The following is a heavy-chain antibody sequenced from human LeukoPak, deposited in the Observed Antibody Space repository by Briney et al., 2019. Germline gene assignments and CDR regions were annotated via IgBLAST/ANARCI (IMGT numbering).Heavy chain of an antibody. CDR3: ARAVGPSAPDYGMDV. V-gene: IGHV3-23*01. CDR2: IAGSDGFT. Sequence: PGGSLRLSCAASGFPFSSYAMNWVRQAPGKGLEWVSVIAGSDGFTQYADSVKGRFTISRDNSKNTLYLQMNSLRAEDTAVYYCARAVGPSAPDYGMDVWGQGTTVTVSS. CDR1: GFPFSSYA. D-gene: IGHD3-10*01. J-gene: IGHJ6*02.